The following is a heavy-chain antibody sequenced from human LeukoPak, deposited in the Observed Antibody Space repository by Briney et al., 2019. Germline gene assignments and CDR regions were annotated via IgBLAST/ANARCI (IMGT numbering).Heavy chain of an antibody. CDR2: IYYSGST. CDR3: ASHLADLDYYYYMDV. D-gene: IGHD3-3*01. Sequence: SETLSLTCTVSGDSISSSYWSWLRQSPGKGLKWIGYIYYSGSTHYNPSLKSRVTISVDTSKNQFSLKLGSVTAADTAVYYCASHLADLDYYYYMDVWGTGTTVTVSS. J-gene: IGHJ6*03. CDR1: GDSISSSY. V-gene: IGHV4-59*08.